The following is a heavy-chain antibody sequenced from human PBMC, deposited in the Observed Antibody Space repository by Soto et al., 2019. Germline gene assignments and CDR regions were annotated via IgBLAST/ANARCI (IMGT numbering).Heavy chain of an antibody. CDR2: VSHDGRNT. D-gene: IGHD6-19*01. Sequence: VQLVESGGGVVQPGRSLRLSCAASGFTFSDYAMHWVRQAPGKGLEWVAVVSHDGRNTHYADSVKGRFTISRDSSKNTVSLAMTRLRAEDTAVYYCAKGGRQWLVTSDFNYCGQGALVTVTS. J-gene: IGHJ4*02. V-gene: IGHV3-30*18. CDR3: AKGGRQWLVTSDFNY. CDR1: GFTFSDYA.